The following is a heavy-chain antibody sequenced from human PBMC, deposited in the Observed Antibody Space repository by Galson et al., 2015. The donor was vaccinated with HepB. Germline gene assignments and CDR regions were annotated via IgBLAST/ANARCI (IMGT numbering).Heavy chain of an antibody. CDR3: AISVSFYYYMDV. V-gene: IGHV1-24*01. CDR1: GYTLTDLS. J-gene: IGHJ6*03. Sequence: VKVSCKVSGYTLTDLSIHWVRQAPGKGLEWMAGFDPEDGETFYAQTFQGRVTMTEDTSTDTSYMELSSLTPEDTAVYYCAISVSFYYYMDVWGTGTTVTVSS. CDR2: FDPEDGET.